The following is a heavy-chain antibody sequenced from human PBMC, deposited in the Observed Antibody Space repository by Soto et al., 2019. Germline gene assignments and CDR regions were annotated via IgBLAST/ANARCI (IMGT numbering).Heavy chain of an antibody. Sequence: GASVKVSCKASGYTFTIYYMHWVRQAPGQGLEWMGIINPSGGSTSYAQKFQGRVTMTRDTSTSTVYMELSSLRSEDTAVYYCARGRGPGIAVAGTYDYYYYGMDVWGQGTTVTVSS. J-gene: IGHJ6*02. D-gene: IGHD6-19*01. V-gene: IGHV1-46*01. CDR2: INPSGGST. CDR1: GYTFTIYY. CDR3: ARGRGPGIAVAGTYDYYYYGMDV.